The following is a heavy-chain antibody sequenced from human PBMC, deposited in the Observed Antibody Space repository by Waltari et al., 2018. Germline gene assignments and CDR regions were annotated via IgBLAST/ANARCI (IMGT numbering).Heavy chain of an antibody. Sequence: EVQLLESGGGLVQPGGSLRLSCAASGFTFSSYAMSWVRQAPGKGLEWVSAISGSGGSTYYAESVKVRFTISRDNSKNTLYLQMNSLRAEDTAVYYCAKEEWELRDAFDIWGQGTMVTVSS. D-gene: IGHD1-26*01. CDR3: AKEEWELRDAFDI. J-gene: IGHJ3*02. CDR1: GFTFSSYA. V-gene: IGHV3-23*01. CDR2: ISGSGGST.